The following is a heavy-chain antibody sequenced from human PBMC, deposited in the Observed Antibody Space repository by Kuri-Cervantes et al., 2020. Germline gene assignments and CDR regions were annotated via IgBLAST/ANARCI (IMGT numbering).Heavy chain of an antibody. CDR3: ARGGYGGQLAPW. CDR2: ISSSSSTI. Sequence: GESLKISCAASVFTSTNSWMNWVRQAPGKGLEWVSYISSSSSTIYYADSVKGRFTISRDNAKNSLYLQMNSLRDEDTAVYYCARGGYGGQLAPWGGQGTLVTVSS. J-gene: IGHJ4*02. CDR1: VFTSTNSW. V-gene: IGHV3-48*02. D-gene: IGHD2-2*01.